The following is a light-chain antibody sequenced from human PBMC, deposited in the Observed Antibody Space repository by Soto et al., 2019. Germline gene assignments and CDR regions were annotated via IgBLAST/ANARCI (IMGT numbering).Light chain of an antibody. Sequence: EIVLTQSPGTLSLSPGERATLSCRASQSVSYYLAWYQQKPGQAPRLLIYGASSRATGIPDRFSGSGSGTDFTLTISRLEPEDFAVYYCQQYGSSLFTFGQGTRLEIK. V-gene: IGKV3-20*01. J-gene: IGKJ5*01. CDR3: QQYGSSLFT. CDR1: QSVSYY. CDR2: GAS.